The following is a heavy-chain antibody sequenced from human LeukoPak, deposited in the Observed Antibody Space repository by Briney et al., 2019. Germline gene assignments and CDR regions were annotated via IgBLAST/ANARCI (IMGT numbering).Heavy chain of an antibody. V-gene: IGHV4-34*01. CDR3: ARGTGYSSSWYESFAY. J-gene: IGHJ4*02. Sequence: SETLSLTCAVYGGSFSGYYWSCIRQPPAKGLAWIGEINHSGSTNYNPSLKSRVTISVDTSKNQFSLKLSSVTAADTAVYYCARGTGYSSSWYESFAYWGQGTLVTVSS. CDR1: GGSFSGYY. CDR2: INHSGST. D-gene: IGHD6-13*01.